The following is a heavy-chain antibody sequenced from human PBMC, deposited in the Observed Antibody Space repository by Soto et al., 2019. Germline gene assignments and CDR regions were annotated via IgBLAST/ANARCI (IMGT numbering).Heavy chain of an antibody. V-gene: IGHV1-3*01. J-gene: IGHJ6*02. D-gene: IGHD4-17*01. CDR1: GYTFTSYA. CDR2: INAGNGNT. CDR3: ARRDGDYANRYYYYYGMDV. Sequence: GASVKVSCKASGYTFTSYAMHWVRQAPGQRLEWMGWINAGNGNTKYSQKFQGRVTITRDTSASTAYMELSSLRSEDTAVYYCARRDGDYANRYYYYYGMDVWGQGTTVTVSS.